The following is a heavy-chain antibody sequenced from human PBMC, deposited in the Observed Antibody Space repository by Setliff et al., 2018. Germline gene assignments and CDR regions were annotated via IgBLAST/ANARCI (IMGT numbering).Heavy chain of an antibody. D-gene: IGHD3-16*02. Sequence: GASVKVSCKASGYSFSTYAMSWIRQAPGQGLEWMGWINTNTGNPSYAQGFTGRFVFSLDTSVSTAYLQISSLKPEDTAMYYCARASRFATIVWKGDYYMDVWGKGTPVTVSS. CDR3: ARASRFATIVWKGDYYMDV. J-gene: IGHJ6*03. CDR2: INTNTGNP. V-gene: IGHV7-4-1*02. CDR1: GYSFSTYA.